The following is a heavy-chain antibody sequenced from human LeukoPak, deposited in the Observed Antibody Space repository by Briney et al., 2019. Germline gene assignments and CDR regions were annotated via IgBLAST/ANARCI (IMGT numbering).Heavy chain of an antibody. D-gene: IGHD6-6*01. CDR2: IWYDGSNK. V-gene: IGHV3-33*06. CDR3: AKVGTVGFESYSSWYFDY. CDR1: GFTFSSFA. Sequence: PGGSLRLSCAASGFTFSSFAMHWVRQAPGKGLEWVAVIWYDGSNKYYADSVKGRFTISRDNSKNTLYLQMNSLRAEDTAVYYCAKVGTVGFESYSSWYFDYWGQGTLVTVSS. J-gene: IGHJ4*02.